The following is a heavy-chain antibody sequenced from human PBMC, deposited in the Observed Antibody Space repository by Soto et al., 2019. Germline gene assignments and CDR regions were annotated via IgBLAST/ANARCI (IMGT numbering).Heavy chain of an antibody. J-gene: IGHJ6*02. Sequence: SETLSLTCTVSGGSISSSSYYWGWIRQPPGKGLEWIGNVYYGGSTYYNPSLKSRVAISVETSKSQFSLKLSSVTTADTAVYYCAGGDYYHSSGYYFYYYTMDVWGQGTTVTVSS. D-gene: IGHD3-22*01. CDR2: VYYGGST. CDR1: GGSISSSSYY. V-gene: IGHV4-39*01. CDR3: AGGDYYHSSGYYFYYYTMDV.